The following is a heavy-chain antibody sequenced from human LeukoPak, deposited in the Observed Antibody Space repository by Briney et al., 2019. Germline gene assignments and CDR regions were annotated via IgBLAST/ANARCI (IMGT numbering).Heavy chain of an antibody. V-gene: IGHV3-48*04. CDR3: ARDRGAYLLDY. J-gene: IGHJ4*02. Sequence: GGSLRPSCAASRFTFSTYSMTWVCQAPGKGLELVSYISSRSTTIYYADSVKGRFTISRDNAKNSLFLQMNSLRAEDTAVYYCARDRGAYLLDYWGQGTLVTVSS. CDR1: RFTFSTYS. CDR2: ISSRSTTI. D-gene: IGHD3-10*01.